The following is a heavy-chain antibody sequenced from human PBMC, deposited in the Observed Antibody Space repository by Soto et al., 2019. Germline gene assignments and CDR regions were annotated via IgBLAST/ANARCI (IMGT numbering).Heavy chain of an antibody. CDR1: GFTFSSHA. D-gene: IGHD6-19*01. CDR3: AKDKMEQWLVGGYYDY. Sequence: EVQLLESGGGLVQPGGSLRLSCAASGFTFSSHAMSWVRQAPGKGLEWVSSTIDSGGRSYHADSVRGRFTISGENSKNTLYLQINSLRADDTAIYYCAKDKMEQWLVGGYYDYWGQGALVTVSS. J-gene: IGHJ4*02. CDR2: TIDSGGRS. V-gene: IGHV3-23*01.